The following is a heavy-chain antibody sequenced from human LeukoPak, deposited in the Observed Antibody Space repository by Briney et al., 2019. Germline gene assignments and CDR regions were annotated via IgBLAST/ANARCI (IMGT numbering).Heavy chain of an antibody. V-gene: IGHV1-18*01. CDR1: GYTFTSYG. D-gene: IGHD1-26*01. J-gene: IGHJ5*02. Sequence: ASVKVSCKASGYTFTSYGISWVRQAPGQGLERMGWISAYNGNTNYAQKLQGRVTMTTDTSTSTAYMELRSLRSDDTAVYYCARDGRYWQWELLMFGWFDPWGQGTLVTVSS. CDR3: ARDGRYWQWELLMFGWFDP. CDR2: ISAYNGNT.